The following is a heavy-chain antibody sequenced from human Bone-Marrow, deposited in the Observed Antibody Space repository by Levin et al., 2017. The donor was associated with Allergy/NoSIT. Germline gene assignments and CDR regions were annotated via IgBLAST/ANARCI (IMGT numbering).Heavy chain of an antibody. D-gene: IGHD2-8*02. J-gene: IGHJ6*02. CDR3: ARTTRRYCTDINCYMADGLDV. CDR1: GFSFNSHA. Sequence: PGGSLRLSCGASGFSFNSHAMNWVRQAPGKGLEWMALISSDGSQKFDADAVKGRFIISRDNSRDTLYMEMNNLRVDDTAVYYCARTTRRYCTDINCYMADGLDVWGQGTTVIVSS. CDR2: ISSDGSQK. V-gene: IGHV3-30*04.